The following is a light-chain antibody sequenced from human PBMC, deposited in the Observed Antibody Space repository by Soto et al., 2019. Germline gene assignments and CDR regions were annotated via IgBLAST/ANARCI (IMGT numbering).Light chain of an antibody. Sequence: EIVLTQSPGTLSLSPGESATLSCRASQSVSSNYLGWYQQRPGQAPRLLIYGVSSRATGIPDRFSGSGSGTDFTLTISRLEPEDFAVYYCQQYGSSRTFGQGPKVDIK. CDR2: GVS. V-gene: IGKV3-20*01. CDR1: QSVSSNY. J-gene: IGKJ1*01. CDR3: QQYGSSRT.